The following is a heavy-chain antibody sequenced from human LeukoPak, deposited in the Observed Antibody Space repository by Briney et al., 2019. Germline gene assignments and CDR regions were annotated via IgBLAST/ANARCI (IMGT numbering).Heavy chain of an antibody. CDR3: VRDRGWFHFDL. J-gene: IGHJ4*02. V-gene: IGHV3-7*01. D-gene: IGHD3-10*01. Sequence: GGSLRLSCAASGFSLSNHWMTWIRQAPGKGLEWVAHNKEDGTVKDYVDSVKGRLIISRDNTKNSLFLQLNSLRAEDTAVYYCVRDRGWFHFDLWGQGTLVTVSS. CDR1: GFSLSNHW. CDR2: NKEDGTVK.